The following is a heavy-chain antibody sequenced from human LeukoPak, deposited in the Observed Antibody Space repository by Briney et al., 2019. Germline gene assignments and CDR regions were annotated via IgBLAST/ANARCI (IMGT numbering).Heavy chain of an antibody. CDR2: IWYDGNNK. D-gene: IGHD3-10*01. CDR1: GFTFSSYG. J-gene: IGHJ4*01. Sequence: GGSLRLSCAASGFTFSSYGMHWVRQAPGKGLEWVAVIWYDGNNKYYADSVKGRFTISRDNSKNTLYLQMNSLRAEDTAVYSCAKYTSGTSYRGLDQWGHGTLVTVSS. V-gene: IGHV3-33*06. CDR3: AKYTSGTSYRGLDQ.